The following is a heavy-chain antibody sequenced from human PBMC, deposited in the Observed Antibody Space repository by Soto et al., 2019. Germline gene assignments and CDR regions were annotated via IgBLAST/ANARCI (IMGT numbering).Heavy chain of an antibody. CDR3: ARDSGSSAPFDY. CDR2: MNPNSGNT. J-gene: IGHJ4*02. D-gene: IGHD1-26*01. V-gene: IGHV1-8*01. CDR1: GYTFTSYD. Sequence: GASVKVSCKASGYTFTSYDIKWVRQATGQGLEWMGWMNPNSGNTGYAQKFQGRVTMTRNTSISTAYMELSSLRSEDTAVYYCARDSGSSAPFDYWGQGTLVTVS.